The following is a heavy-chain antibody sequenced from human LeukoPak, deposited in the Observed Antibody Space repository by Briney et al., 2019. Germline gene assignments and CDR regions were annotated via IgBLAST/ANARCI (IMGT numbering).Heavy chain of an antibody. CDR3: AKGRDYDILTGHGF. CDR2: LTDSGDAT. V-gene: IGHV3-23*01. Sequence: GGSLRLSCAVSGXTFSHYAMSWVRQAPGTGLEWVGSLTDSGDATYYADSVKGRFTISRDNSKNTLYLQMSSLRAEDTAVYYCAKGRDYDILTGHGFWGQGTLVTVSS. J-gene: IGHJ1*01. D-gene: IGHD3-9*01. CDR1: GXTFSHYA.